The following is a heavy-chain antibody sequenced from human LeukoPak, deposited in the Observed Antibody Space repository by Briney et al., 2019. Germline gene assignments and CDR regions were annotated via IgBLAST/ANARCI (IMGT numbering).Heavy chain of an antibody. CDR2: VRGGDAGT. D-gene: IGHD1-26*01. J-gene: IGHJ4*02. CDR3: AKNRGGSYYSGSDY. CDR1: GFTFRSYA. Sequence: GGSLRLSCAASGFTFRSYAMTWVRQAPGKGLEWVSAVRGGDAGTSYADSVKGRFTISRDNSKNTLYLQMNSLRADDTAVYYCAKNRGGSYYSGSDYWGQGTLVTVSS. V-gene: IGHV3-23*01.